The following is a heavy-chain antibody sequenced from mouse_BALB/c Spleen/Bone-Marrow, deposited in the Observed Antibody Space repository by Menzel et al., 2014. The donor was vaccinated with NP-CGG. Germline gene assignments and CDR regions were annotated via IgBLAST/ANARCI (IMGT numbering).Heavy chain of an antibody. Sequence: EVKLMESGGGLVQPGGSLKLSCATSGFTFSDYYMYWVRRTPEKRLEWVAYISNGGGSTYYPDTVKGRFTISRDNAKNTLYLQMSRLKSEGTAMYYCASTYYGNPFAYWGQGTLATVSA. J-gene: IGHJ3*01. D-gene: IGHD2-10*01. CDR1: GFTFSDYY. V-gene: IGHV5-12*02. CDR2: ISNGGGST. CDR3: ASTYYGNPFAY.